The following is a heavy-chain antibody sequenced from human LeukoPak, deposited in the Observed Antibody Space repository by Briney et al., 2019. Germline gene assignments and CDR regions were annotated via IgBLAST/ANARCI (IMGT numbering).Heavy chain of an antibody. CDR3: ARALTPASGYSYGS. CDR2: MNPNSGNT. CDR1: GYTFTNYD. V-gene: IGHV1-8*01. D-gene: IGHD5-18*01. J-gene: IGHJ4*02. Sequence: ASVKVSCKASGYTFTNYDINWVRQATGQGLEWMGWMNPNSGNTGYLQKFQGRVTMTMNTSISTAYMELSSLRSEDTAVYYCARALTPASGYSYGSWGQGTWSPSPQ.